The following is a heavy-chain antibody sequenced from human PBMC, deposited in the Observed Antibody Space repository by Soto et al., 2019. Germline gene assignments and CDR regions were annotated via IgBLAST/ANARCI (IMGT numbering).Heavy chain of an antibody. CDR3: AKGRGTIVVTDAYDI. CDR2: LSWNSGFS. Sequence: CGGSGFSFDDYTMHWVRQAPGKGPEWVASLSWNSGFSGYADSVKGRFTISRDNAQSSVHLQMNNLRTEDTALYYCAKGRGTIVVTDAYDIWGQGTMVTVSS. D-gene: IGHD3-22*01. J-gene: IGHJ3*02. V-gene: IGHV3-9*01. CDR1: GFSFDDYT.